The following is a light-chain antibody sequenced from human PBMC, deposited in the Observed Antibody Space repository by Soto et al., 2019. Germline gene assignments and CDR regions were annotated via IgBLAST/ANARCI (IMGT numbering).Light chain of an antibody. Sequence: DIPMTQSPSSLSASVGDRVTITCRASQGISTYLVWYQQKPGTVPKLLIFAASTLQSGVPSRFSCSGTWTDFPLTNSRLQPEDVSNYYCQNYYGAPWTFGPGTKVEIK. CDR3: QNYYGAPWT. CDR2: AAS. V-gene: IGKV1-27*01. CDR1: QGISTY. J-gene: IGKJ1*01.